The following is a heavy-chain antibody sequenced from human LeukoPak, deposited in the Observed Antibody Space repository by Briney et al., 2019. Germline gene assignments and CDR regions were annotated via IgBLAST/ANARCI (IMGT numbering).Heavy chain of an antibody. CDR3: ARATGYSYGSEFDY. D-gene: IGHD5-18*01. J-gene: IGHJ4*02. Sequence: GGSLRLSSAASGFTFSSYWMHWVRQAPGKGLVWVSRINSDGSSTSYADSVKGRFTISRDNAKNTLYLQMNSLRAEDTAVYYCARATGYSYGSEFDYWGQGTLVTVSS. V-gene: IGHV3-74*01. CDR1: GFTFSSYW. CDR2: INSDGSST.